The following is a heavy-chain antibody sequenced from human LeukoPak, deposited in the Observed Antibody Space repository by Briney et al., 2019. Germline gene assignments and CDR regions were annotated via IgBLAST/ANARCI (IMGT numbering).Heavy chain of an antibody. CDR2: IIPIFGTA. J-gene: IGHJ6*03. D-gene: IGHD3-3*01. Sequence: SVKVSCKASGGTFSSYAISWGRQAPGQGLEWMGGIIPIFGTANYAQKFQGRVTITADESTSTAYMELSSLRSEDTAVYYCAVDFWSGYGPYYYYYMDVWGKGTTVTVSS. CDR1: GGTFSSYA. CDR3: AVDFWSGYGPYYYYYMDV. V-gene: IGHV1-69*13.